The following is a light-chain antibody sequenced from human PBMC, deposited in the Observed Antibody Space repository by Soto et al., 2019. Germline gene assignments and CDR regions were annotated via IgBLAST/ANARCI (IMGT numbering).Light chain of an antibody. CDR3: QQYYATPPT. V-gene: IGKV4-1*01. CDR1: QTVFYSSNNQNF. CDR2: WSS. J-gene: IGKJ4*01. Sequence: DIVLTQSPDSLAVSLGERATINCKSSQTVFYSSNNQNFLAWFQQKPRQPPKLLIDWSSTRESGVPDRFSGSGSGTDFTLTISSVQAEDVAVYYCQQYYATPPTFGGGTRVEIK.